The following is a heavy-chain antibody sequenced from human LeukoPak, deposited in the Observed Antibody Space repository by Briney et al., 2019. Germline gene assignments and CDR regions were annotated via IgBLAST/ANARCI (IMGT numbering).Heavy chain of an antibody. V-gene: IGHV4-39*07. CDR1: GGSISSGDYY. CDR2: INHSGST. CDR3: ARGRSIAARYFDY. D-gene: IGHD6-6*01. Sequence: SETLSLTCTVSGGSISSGDYYWGWIRQPPGKGLEWIGEINHSGSTNYNPSLKSRVTISVDTSKNQFSLKLSSVTAADTAVYYCARGRSIAARYFDYWGQGTLVTVSS. J-gene: IGHJ4*02.